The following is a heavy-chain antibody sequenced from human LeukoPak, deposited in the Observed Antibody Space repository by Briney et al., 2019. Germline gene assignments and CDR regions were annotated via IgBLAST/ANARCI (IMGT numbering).Heavy chain of an antibody. J-gene: IGHJ4*02. Sequence: SETLSLTCTVSGGSISSGSYYWGWIRQPPGKGLEWIGSIYYSGSTYYNPSLKSRVSISIDTSKNQFSLKLSSVTAADTAVYYCARQDYGGNPYFDYWGQGTLVTVSS. CDR1: GGSISSGSYY. D-gene: IGHD4-23*01. CDR3: ARQDYGGNPYFDY. CDR2: IYYSGST. V-gene: IGHV4-39*01.